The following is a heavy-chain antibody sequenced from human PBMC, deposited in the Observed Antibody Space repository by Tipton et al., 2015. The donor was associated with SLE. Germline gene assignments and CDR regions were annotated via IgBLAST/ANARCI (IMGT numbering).Heavy chain of an antibody. Sequence: TLSLTCTVSGASFSGHDWSWLRQPPGKTLEWIGYISQGGTTRFSPSLKSRVNISVETSKNELSLKLNSVTAEDTAVYYCATVQQWLADWYFDLWGRGTLIIVSS. CDR1: GASFSGHD. CDR2: ISQGGTT. J-gene: IGHJ2*01. V-gene: IGHV4-59*11. CDR3: ATVQQWLADWYFDL. D-gene: IGHD1-1*01.